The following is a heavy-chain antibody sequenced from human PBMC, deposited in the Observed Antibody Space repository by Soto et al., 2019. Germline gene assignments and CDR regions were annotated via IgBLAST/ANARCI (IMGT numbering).Heavy chain of an antibody. D-gene: IGHD4-17*01. J-gene: IGHJ4*02. CDR2: IWYDGNNK. Sequence: QVQLVESGGGVAQPGRSLRLSCAASGFTFSSYGMHWVRQAPGKGLEWVAVIWYDGNNKYYADSVKGRFTISRDNSKNTLYLQMNSLRAEDTAVYYCAKGVTVTTGFFSYWGQGTLVTVSS. CDR3: AKGVTVTTGFFSY. V-gene: IGHV3-33*06. CDR1: GFTFSSYG.